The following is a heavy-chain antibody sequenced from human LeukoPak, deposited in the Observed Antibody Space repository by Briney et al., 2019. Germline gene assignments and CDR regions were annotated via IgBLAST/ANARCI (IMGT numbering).Heavy chain of an antibody. CDR2: IHSGGSA. D-gene: IGHD2-2*01. CDR1: GFTVSSLY. Sequence: GGSLRLSCAAPGFTVSSLYMSLVRQAPGKGLEWVSVIHSGGSAYYADSVKGRFTISRDNAKNSLYRQTNSLRAEDTAVYYCAKGTNVDSWGQGALGTVSS. V-gene: IGHV3-53*01. J-gene: IGHJ4*02. CDR3: AKGTNVDS.